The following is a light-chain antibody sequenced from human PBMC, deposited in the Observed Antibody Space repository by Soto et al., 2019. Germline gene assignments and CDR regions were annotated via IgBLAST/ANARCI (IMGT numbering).Light chain of an antibody. V-gene: IGKV3-20*01. Sequence: EIVLTQSPGTLSLSPGERATLSCRASQSVSSSYLAWYQQKPGQAPRLIIYGASDRATGIPDRFSGSGSGTDFPLTISRLEPEDFAVYYCQKYGSSPYTFGQGTKLEIK. CDR3: QKYGSSPYT. J-gene: IGKJ2*01. CDR1: QSVSSSY. CDR2: GAS.